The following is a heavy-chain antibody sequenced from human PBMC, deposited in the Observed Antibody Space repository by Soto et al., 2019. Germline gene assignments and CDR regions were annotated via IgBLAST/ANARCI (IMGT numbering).Heavy chain of an antibody. CDR1: GYTFTSYG. D-gene: IGHD3-10*01. CDR3: ARAPITMGRGGPVFYFDY. Sequence: ASVKVSCKASGYTFTSYGISWVRQAPGQGLEWMGWISAYNGNTNYAQKSQGRVTMTTDTSISTAYMELSSLRSDDTAVYYCARAPITMGRGGPVFYFDYWGQGTLVTVSS. CDR2: ISAYNGNT. J-gene: IGHJ4*02. V-gene: IGHV1-18*01.